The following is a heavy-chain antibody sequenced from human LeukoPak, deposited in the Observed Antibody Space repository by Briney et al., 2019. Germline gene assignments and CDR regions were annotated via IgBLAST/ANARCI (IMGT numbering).Heavy chain of an antibody. CDR2: IYTSGST. CDR3: AALRGGYNWAGNYFDY. Sequence: PSETLSLTCTVSGGSISSYYWSWIRQPAGKGLEWIGRIYTSGSTNYNPSLKSRVTMSVDTSQNQFSLKLSSVTAADTAVYYCAALRGGYNWAGNYFDYWGQGTLVTVSS. J-gene: IGHJ4*02. D-gene: IGHD5-24*01. CDR1: GGSISSYY. V-gene: IGHV4-4*07.